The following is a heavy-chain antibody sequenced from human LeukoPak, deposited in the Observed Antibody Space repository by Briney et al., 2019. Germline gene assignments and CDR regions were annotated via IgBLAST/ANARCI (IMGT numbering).Heavy chain of an antibody. Sequence: GSSVKVSCKASGYTFTSYGISWVRQAPGQGLEWMGWISAYNGNTNYAQKLQGRVTMTTDTSTSTAYMELRSLRSDDTAVYYCATDISAGTLDYWGQGTLVTVSS. CDR1: GYTFTSYG. J-gene: IGHJ4*02. D-gene: IGHD6-19*01. CDR3: ATDISAGTLDY. V-gene: IGHV1-18*01. CDR2: ISAYNGNT.